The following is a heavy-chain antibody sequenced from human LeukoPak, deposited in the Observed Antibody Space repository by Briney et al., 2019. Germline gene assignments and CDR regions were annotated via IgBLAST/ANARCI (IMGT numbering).Heavy chain of an antibody. J-gene: IGHJ3*01. Sequence: GGSLRLSCAASGFTFSSYFMHWVRQAPGKGLEYVSATTGNGGTTYYAKSVKGRFTISRDNPKNTLYLQMGSLSAEDMAVYYCARELGRTGAFDLWGQGTMVTVSS. CDR1: GFTFSSYF. V-gene: IGHV3-64*01. CDR2: TTGNGGTT. CDR3: ARELGRTGAFDL. D-gene: IGHD3/OR15-3a*01.